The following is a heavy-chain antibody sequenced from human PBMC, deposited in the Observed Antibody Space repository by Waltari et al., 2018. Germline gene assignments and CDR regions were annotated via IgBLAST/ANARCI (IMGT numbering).Heavy chain of an antibody. CDR3: ARGSSYYVRFWED. V-gene: IGHV3-7*03. D-gene: IGHD3-10*01. CDR2: INFDGSEQ. CDR1: GCPFRSYW. J-gene: IGHJ4*02. Sequence: EVQLVESGGGLVQPGGSLRPSCAASGCPFRSYWMTWVRQAPGKGLEWVANINFDGSEQYYLDSVRGRFTISRDNARNSLYLQMDSLIADDAGVYYCARGSSYYVRFWEDWGQGTLVTVSS.